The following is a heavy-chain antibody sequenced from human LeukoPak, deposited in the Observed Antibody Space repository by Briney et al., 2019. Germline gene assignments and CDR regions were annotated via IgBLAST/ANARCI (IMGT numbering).Heavy chain of an antibody. CDR3: AGGHYYTH. D-gene: IGHD3-3*01. V-gene: IGHV3-66*01. CDR2: VYGGDSP. J-gene: IGHJ4*02. CDR1: GFTVNTNY. Sequence: PGGSLRLSCAASGFTVNTNYMSWVRQAPGKGLEWVSIVYGGDSPHYADSVKGRFSISRDNSKNTLYLQMNSLRAEDTAVYYCAGGHYYTHWGQGSLVTVSS.